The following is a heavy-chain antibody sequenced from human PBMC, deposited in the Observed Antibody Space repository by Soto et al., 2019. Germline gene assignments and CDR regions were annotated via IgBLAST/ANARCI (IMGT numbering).Heavy chain of an antibody. V-gene: IGHV3-48*01. CDR3: ARDGQRGYDMDV. J-gene: IGHJ6*02. Sequence: EVQLVESGGDLAQPGGSLRLSCVGSGFTFSSYHMDWVRQAPGKGLEWVSYISAGSDVKYYADSVTGRFTISRDNAKNSLYLQMNSLRAEDTAVYYCARDGQRGYDMDVWGQGTTVTVS. CDR1: GFTFSSYH. CDR2: ISAGSDVK.